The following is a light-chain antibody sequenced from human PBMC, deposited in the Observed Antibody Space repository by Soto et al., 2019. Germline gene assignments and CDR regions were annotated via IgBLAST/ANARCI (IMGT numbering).Light chain of an antibody. CDR1: QGISSY. CDR3: KQYYSYPWT. Sequence: AIRMTQSPSSLSESTGARVTITCRASQGISSYLAWYQQKQGKAPKRLSYAASTLQSGVPSRFNGSGSGTDFTLTISCLRSEDFATYYCKQYYSYPWTVGQGTKGEIK. J-gene: IGKJ1*01. CDR2: AAS. V-gene: IGKV1-8*01.